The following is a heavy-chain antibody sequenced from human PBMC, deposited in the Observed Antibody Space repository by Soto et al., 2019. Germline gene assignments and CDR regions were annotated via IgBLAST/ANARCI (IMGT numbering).Heavy chain of an antibody. D-gene: IGHD3-3*01. V-gene: IGHV4-39*01. CDR1: GGSISSSSYY. CDR2: IYYSGST. J-gene: IGHJ4*02. Sequence: SETLSLTCTVSGGSISSSSYYWGWIRQPPGKGLEWIGSIYYSGSTYYNPSLKSRVTISVDTSKNQFSLKLSSVTAADTAVYYCASRPGITIFGVANFDYWGQGTLVTAPQ. CDR3: ASRPGITIFGVANFDY.